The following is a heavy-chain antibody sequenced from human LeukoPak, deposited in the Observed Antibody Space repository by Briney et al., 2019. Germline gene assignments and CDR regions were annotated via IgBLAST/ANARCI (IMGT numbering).Heavy chain of an antibody. CDR2: ISWNSGSI. CDR1: GFTFDDYA. J-gene: IGHJ4*02. D-gene: IGHD6-13*01. V-gene: IGHV3-9*01. Sequence: PGGSLRLSCAASGFTFDDYATHWVRQAPGKGLEWVSGISWNSGSIGYADSVKGRFTISRDNAKNSLYLQMNSLRAEDTALYYCAKDWSPQLVPGGLGYWGQGTLVTVSS. CDR3: AKDWSPQLVPGGLGY.